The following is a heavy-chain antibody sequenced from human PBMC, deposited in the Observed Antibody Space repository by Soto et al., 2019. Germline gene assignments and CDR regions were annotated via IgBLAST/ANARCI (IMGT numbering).Heavy chain of an antibody. V-gene: IGHV4-39*01. Sequence: QLQLQESGPGLVKPSETLSLTYSVSGGSITSDIYYWGWVRQPPGQGLEWIGTIYSSETTYYNPSLTSRVTISADTSKNQFSLRLSSVTAADTAVYYCVRLFDYWGRGTLVTVSS. CDR1: GGSITSDIYY. J-gene: IGHJ4*02. CDR2: IYSSETT. CDR3: VRLFDY.